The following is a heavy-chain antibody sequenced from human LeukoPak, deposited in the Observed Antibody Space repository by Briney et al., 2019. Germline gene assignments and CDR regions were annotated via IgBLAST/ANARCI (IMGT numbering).Heavy chain of an antibody. V-gene: IGHV4-34*01. J-gene: IGHJ6*02. CDR2: INHSGST. CDR1: GGSFSGYY. D-gene: IGHD3-3*01. Sequence: SSETLSLTCAVYGGSFSGYYWSWIRQPPGKGLEWIGEINHSGSTNYNPSLKSRVTISVDTSKNQFSLKLSSVTAEDTAVYYCARGNYDFGGGYYPALYYSSYYGMDVWGQGPTVTVSS. CDR3: ARGNYDFGGGYYPALYYSSYYGMDV.